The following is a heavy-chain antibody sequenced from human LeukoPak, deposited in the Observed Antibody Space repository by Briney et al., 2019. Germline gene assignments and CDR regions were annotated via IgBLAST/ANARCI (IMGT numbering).Heavy chain of an antibody. D-gene: IGHD4-17*01. Sequence: GGSLRLSCAARGFTFSSYWMSWVRQAPGKGREWVAKIKEDGSEKYYGDSVKGRFTISRDNAKNSLYLQMNSLRAEDTAVYYCARVEYGDYVDDWFDPWGQGNLVTVSS. CDR1: GFTFSSYW. CDR3: ARVEYGDYVDDWFDP. V-gene: IGHV3-7*01. CDR2: IKEDGSEK. J-gene: IGHJ5*02.